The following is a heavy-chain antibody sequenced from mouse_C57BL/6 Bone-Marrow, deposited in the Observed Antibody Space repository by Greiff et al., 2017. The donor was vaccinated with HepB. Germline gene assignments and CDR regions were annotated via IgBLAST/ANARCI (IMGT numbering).Heavy chain of an antibody. CDR2: IDPSDSYT. D-gene: IGHD2-10*02. CDR1: GYTFTSYW. CDR3: ARNSIWFAY. V-gene: IGHV1-50*01. J-gene: IGHJ3*01. Sequence: VQLQQSGAELVKPGASVKLSCKASGYTFTSYWMQWVKQRPGQGLEWIGEIDPSDSYTNYNQKFKGKATLTVDTSSSTAYMQLSSLTSEDSAVYYCARNSIWFAYWGQGTLVTVSA.